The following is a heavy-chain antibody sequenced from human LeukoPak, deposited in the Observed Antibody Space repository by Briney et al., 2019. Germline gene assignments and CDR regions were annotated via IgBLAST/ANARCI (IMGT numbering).Heavy chain of an antibody. CDR2: IYSGGST. CDR3: ARVGFGDLFDY. V-gene: IGHV3-53*01. CDR1: GFSFSSYG. Sequence: GGSLRLSCAASGFSFSSYGMTWVRQAPGKGLEWVSVIYSGGSTYYADSVKGRFTISRDNSKNTLYLQMNSLRAEDTAVYYCARVGFGDLFDYWGQGTLVTVSS. D-gene: IGHD3-10*01. J-gene: IGHJ4*02.